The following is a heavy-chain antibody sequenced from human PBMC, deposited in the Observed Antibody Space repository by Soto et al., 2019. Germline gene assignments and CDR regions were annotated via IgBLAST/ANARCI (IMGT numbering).Heavy chain of an antibody. D-gene: IGHD6-19*01. J-gene: IGHJ4*02. CDR1: GYTFTSYY. Sequence: ASVKVSCKASGYTFTSYYMXWVRQAPGQGLEWMGIINPSGGSTSYAQKFQGRVTMTRDMSTSTAYMELSSLRSEDTAVYYCAASSGWDAYYFDYWGQGTLVTVSS. CDR2: INPSGGST. CDR3: AASSGWDAYYFDY. V-gene: IGHV1-46*01.